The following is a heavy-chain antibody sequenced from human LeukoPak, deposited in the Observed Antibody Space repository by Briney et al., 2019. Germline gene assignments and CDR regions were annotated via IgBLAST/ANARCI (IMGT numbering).Heavy chain of an antibody. Sequence: ASVKVSCKASGYTFTGYYMHWVRQAPGQGLEWMGWINPNSGGTNYAQKFQGRVTMTRDTSISTAYMELSRLRSDDTAVYYCARGLLERFGWFDPWGQGTLVTVSS. CDR3: ARGLLERFGWFDP. V-gene: IGHV1-2*02. J-gene: IGHJ5*02. CDR1: GYTFTGYY. CDR2: INPNSGGT. D-gene: IGHD3-3*01.